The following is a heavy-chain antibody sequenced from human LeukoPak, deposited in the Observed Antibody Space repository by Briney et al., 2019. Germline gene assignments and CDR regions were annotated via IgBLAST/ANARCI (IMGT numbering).Heavy chain of an antibody. V-gene: IGHV4-34*01. Sequence: SETLSLTCAVYGGSFSGYYWSWTRQPPGKGLEWIGEINHSGSTNYNPSLKSRVTISVETSKNQFSLKLSSVTAADTAVYYCAREGNLKAASHWGQGTLVTVSS. D-gene: IGHD4-23*01. CDR3: AREGNLKAASH. CDR1: GGSFSGYY. CDR2: INHSGST. J-gene: IGHJ4*02.